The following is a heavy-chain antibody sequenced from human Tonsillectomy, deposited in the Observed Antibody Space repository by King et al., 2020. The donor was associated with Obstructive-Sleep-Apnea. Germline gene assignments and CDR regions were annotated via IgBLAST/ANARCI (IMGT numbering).Heavy chain of an antibody. V-gene: IGHV3-23*04. J-gene: IGHJ6*02. CDR2: ISGSGGST. D-gene: IGHD3-10*01. CDR3: AKNRPLLWFGELLTPTDV. Sequence: VQLVESGGGLVQPGGSLRLSCAASGFTFSSYAMSWVRQAPGKGLEWVSAISGSGGSTYYADSVKGRFTISRDNSKNTLYLQMNSLRAEDTAVYYCAKNRPLLWFGELLTPTDVWGQGTTVTVSS. CDR1: GFTFSSYA.